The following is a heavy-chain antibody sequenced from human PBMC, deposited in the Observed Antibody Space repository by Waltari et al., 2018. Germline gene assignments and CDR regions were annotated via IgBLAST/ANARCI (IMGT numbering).Heavy chain of an antibody. V-gene: IGHV3-7*01. CDR2: IKQDGSEK. D-gene: IGHD1-26*01. Sequence: EVQLVESGGGLVQPGGSLRLSCAASGFTFSSYWMSWVRQAPGKGLEWVANIKQDGSEKYYVDSVKGRFTISRDNAKNSLYLQMNSLRAEDTAVYYCARAPLAGGSYAFDYWGQGTLVTVSS. CDR1: GFTFSSYW. CDR3: ARAPLAGGSYAFDY. J-gene: IGHJ4*02.